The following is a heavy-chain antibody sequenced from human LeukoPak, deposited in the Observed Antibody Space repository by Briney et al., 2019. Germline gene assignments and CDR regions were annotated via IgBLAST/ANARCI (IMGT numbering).Heavy chain of an antibody. J-gene: IGHJ4*02. Sequence: GRSLRLSCAASGFIFSNYGMHWVRQAPGKGLEWVALIRYDGSKKDYADSVKGRFTISRDNPKNTLYLQMNSLRAEDTAMYYCVRTGDTERFDYWGQGTLVTVSS. CDR1: GFIFSNYG. CDR3: VRTGDTERFDY. V-gene: IGHV3-33*01. D-gene: IGHD1-1*01. CDR2: IRYDGSKK.